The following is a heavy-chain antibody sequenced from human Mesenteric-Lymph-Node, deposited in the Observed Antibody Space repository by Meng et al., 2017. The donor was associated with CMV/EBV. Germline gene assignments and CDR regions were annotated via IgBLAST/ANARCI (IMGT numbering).Heavy chain of an antibody. CDR2: IIPIIDMT. Sequence: SGGTFGTYGFSWVRQTPRQGLEWMGRIIPIIDMTNYAQKFQGRVTITADKSTSTAYMELTSLRSEDTAVYYCAKDYSGGWPPSPEFDCWGQGTLVTVSS. V-gene: IGHV1-69*04. J-gene: IGHJ4*02. CDR3: AKDYSGGWPPSPEFDC. CDR1: GGTFGTYG. D-gene: IGHD6-19*01.